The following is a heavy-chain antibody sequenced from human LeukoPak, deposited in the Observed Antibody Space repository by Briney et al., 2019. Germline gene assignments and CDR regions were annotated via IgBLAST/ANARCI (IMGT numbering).Heavy chain of an antibody. Sequence: GESLKISCKASGYTFTSYDINWVRQATGQGLEWMGWMNPNSGNTGYAQKFQGRVTITRNTSISTAYMELSSLRSEDTAVYYCARQVGFGELAKAFDIWGQGTMVTVSS. CDR3: ARQVGFGELAKAFDI. CDR1: GYTFTSYD. D-gene: IGHD3-10*01. CDR2: MNPNSGNT. V-gene: IGHV1-8*03. J-gene: IGHJ3*02.